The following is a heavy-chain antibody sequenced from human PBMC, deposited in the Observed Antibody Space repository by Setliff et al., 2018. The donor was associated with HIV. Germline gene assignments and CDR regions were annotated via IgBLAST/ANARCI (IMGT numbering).Heavy chain of an antibody. D-gene: IGHD2-2*01. J-gene: IGHJ4*02. Sequence: PGGSLRLSCAASGFTFSSYEMNWVRQAPGKGLEWVSYISSSGSTIYYADSVKGRFTISRDNAKNSLYLQMNSLRAEDTAVYYCARDQARGIVVVPAFDYWGQGTLVTVSS. V-gene: IGHV3-48*03. CDR1: GFTFSSYE. CDR2: ISSSGSTI. CDR3: ARDQARGIVVVPAFDY.